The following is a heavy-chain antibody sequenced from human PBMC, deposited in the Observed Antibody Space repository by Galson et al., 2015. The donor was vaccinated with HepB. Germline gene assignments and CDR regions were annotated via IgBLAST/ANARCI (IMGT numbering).Heavy chain of an antibody. D-gene: IGHD4-11*01. J-gene: IGHJ6*02. CDR2: ISAYNGNT. V-gene: IGHV1-18*04. CDR3: ARKSNYAFYYGMDV. Sequence: SVKVSCKASGYTFTSYGISWVRQAPGQGLEWMGWISAYNGNTNYAQKLQGRVTMTTDTSTSTAYMELRSLRSDDTAVYYCARKSNYAFYYGMDVWGQGTTVTVSS. CDR1: GYTFTSYG.